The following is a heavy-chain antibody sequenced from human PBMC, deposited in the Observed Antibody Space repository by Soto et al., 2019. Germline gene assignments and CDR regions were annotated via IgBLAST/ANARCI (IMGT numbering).Heavy chain of an antibody. Sequence: PSETLSLTCTVSGFSISSYYWSWIRQPPGKGLEWIGYIYYSGSTNYNPSLKSRVTISVDTSKNQFSLKLSSVTAADTAVYYCARQRLVSAADAFDIWGQGTMVTVSS. V-gene: IGHV4-59*08. CDR1: GFSISSYY. J-gene: IGHJ3*02. CDR2: IYYSGST. CDR3: ARQRLVSAADAFDI. D-gene: IGHD2-2*01.